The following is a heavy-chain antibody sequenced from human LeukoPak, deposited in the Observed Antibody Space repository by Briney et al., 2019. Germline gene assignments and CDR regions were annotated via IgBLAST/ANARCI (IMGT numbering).Heavy chain of an antibody. J-gene: IGHJ4*02. CDR3: ARSGGRDGYNFGY. Sequence: SETLSLTCTVSGGSVSSGNYYWSWIRQSPGKGLEWIGYIFYSGSTNYNPSLESRVTISVDTSRTHLYLNLSSVTAADTAVYYCARSGGRDGYNFGYWGPGTLVTVSS. V-gene: IGHV4-61*03. CDR2: IFYSGST. D-gene: IGHD5-24*01. CDR1: GGSVSSGNYY.